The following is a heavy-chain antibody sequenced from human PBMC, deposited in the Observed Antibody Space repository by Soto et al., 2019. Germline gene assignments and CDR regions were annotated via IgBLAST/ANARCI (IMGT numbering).Heavy chain of an antibody. CDR1: GFNFNYYG. V-gene: IGHV3-23*01. Sequence: EVQLLESGGVLVQPGGSLRLTCAGSGFNFNYYGMSWVRQSPGKGLEWVSIVTGNGDITYYTDSVKGRFTTSRDNSENLVWLQMNSLRVEDTAIYYCATSHSGEMDWGQGTLVTVSS. CDR3: ATSHSGEMD. D-gene: IGHD3-10*01. CDR2: VTGNGDIT. J-gene: IGHJ4*02.